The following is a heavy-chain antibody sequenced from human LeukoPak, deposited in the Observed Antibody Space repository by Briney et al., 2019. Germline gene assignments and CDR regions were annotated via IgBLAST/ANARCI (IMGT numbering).Heavy chain of an antibody. V-gene: IGHV4-30-2*01. CDR2: IYHSGST. D-gene: IGHD2-2*03. CDR1: GGSIRSGGYY. CDR3: ARGGVDIVVVPAAPWAFDI. J-gene: IGHJ3*02. Sequence: SQTLSLTCTVSGGSIRSGGYYWSWIRQPPGKGLEWIGYIYHSGSTYYNPSLKSRVTISVDRSKNQFSLKLSSVTAADTAVYYCARGGVDIVVVPAAPWAFDIWGQGTMVTVSS.